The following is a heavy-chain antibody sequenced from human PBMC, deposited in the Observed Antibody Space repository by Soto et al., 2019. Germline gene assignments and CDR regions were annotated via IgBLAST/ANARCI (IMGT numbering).Heavy chain of an antibody. CDR1: GFTLSSYW. D-gene: IGHD3-22*01. J-gene: IGHJ3*02. CDR3: ARETYYFDSSPDAFDI. CDR2: IEQDGSEK. V-gene: IGHV3-7*03. Sequence: GSLRLSCTASGFTLSSYWMSWVRQAPGKGLEWVANIEQDGSEKYYVDSVKGRFTISRDNAKNSLFLQMNNLRAEDTAVYYCARETYYFDSSPDAFDIWGQGRMVTVSS.